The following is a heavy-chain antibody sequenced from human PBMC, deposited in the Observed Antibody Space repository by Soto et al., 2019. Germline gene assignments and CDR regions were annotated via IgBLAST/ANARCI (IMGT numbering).Heavy chain of an antibody. CDR1: GGSISNSLNY. CDR3: ARQGRCSISSCYDVGSPYNYFNP. J-gene: IGHJ5*02. V-gene: IGHV4-39*01. CDR2: IYYTGNI. D-gene: IGHD2-2*01. Sequence: QLQLQESSPGLVKPSETLSLTCSVSGGSISNSLNYWGWIRQPPGKGLEWIGTIYYTGNIYYNPSLMSRVTISIDTSRNQFSLRLSSVTAADTAVYYCARQGRCSISSCYDVGSPYNYFNPWGQGTLVTVST.